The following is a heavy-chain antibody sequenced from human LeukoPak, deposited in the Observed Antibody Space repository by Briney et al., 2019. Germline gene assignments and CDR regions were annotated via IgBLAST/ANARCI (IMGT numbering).Heavy chain of an antibody. Sequence: SETLSLTCTVSGYSISSGYYWGWTRQPPGKGLEWIGSIHHSGSTYYNPSLKSRVTISVDTSKNQFSLKLSSVTAADTAVYYCARGHDFWSGSPRRAFDIWGQGTMVTVSS. CDR2: IHHSGST. J-gene: IGHJ3*02. CDR3: ARGHDFWSGSPRRAFDI. CDR1: GYSISSGYY. D-gene: IGHD3-3*01. V-gene: IGHV4-38-2*02.